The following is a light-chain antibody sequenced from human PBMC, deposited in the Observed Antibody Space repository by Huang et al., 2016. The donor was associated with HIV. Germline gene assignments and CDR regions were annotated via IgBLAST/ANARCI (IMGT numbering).Light chain of an antibody. CDR1: QGINNY. V-gene: IGKV1-33*01. CDR2: NAS. J-gene: IGKJ2*01. Sequence: DIQMTQSPSSLSASVGNRVTITCQASQGINNYLNWYQQRPGKIPNLLIYNASNLEGGVPSRFSGSGSGADFSFTISRVQSEDLGIYYCQQYEKVPYTFGQGTSLQIK. CDR3: QQYEKVPYT.